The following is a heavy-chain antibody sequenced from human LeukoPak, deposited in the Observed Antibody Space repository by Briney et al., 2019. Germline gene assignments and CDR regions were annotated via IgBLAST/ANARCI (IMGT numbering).Heavy chain of an antibody. CDR3: ALIAAAGIGHFDY. V-gene: IGHV1-2*02. J-gene: IGHJ4*02. CDR2: INPNSGGT. Sequence: GASVKVSCKASGYTFTGYYMHWVRQAPGQGLEWMGWINPNSGGTNYAQKFQGRVTMTRDTSISTAYMELSRLRSDDTAVYYCALIAAAGIGHFDYWGQGTLVTVSS. D-gene: IGHD6-13*01. CDR1: GYTFTGYY.